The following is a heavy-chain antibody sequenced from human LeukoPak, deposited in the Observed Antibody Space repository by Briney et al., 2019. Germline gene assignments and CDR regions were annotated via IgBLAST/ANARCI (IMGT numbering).Heavy chain of an antibody. J-gene: IGHJ4*02. V-gene: IGHV3-23*01. CDR3: AKSYYYGSGTDY. CDR2: ISGSGGST. CDR1: GFTFSSCA. D-gene: IGHD3-10*01. Sequence: GGSLGLSCAASGFTFSSCAMSWVRQAPGKGLEWVSAISGSGGSTYYADSVKGRFTISRDNSKNTLYLQMNSLRAEDTAVYYCAKSYYYGSGTDYWGLGTLVTVSS.